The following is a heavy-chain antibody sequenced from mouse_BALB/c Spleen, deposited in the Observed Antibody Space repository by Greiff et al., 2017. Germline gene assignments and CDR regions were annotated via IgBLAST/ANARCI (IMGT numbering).Heavy chain of an antibody. Sequence: VQRVESGPGLVAPSQSLSITCTVSGFSLTSYGVHWVRQPPGKGLEWLGVIWAGGSTNYNSALMSRLSISKDNSKSQVFLKMNSLQTDDTAMYYCARDRGMITYFDYWGQGTTLTVSS. V-gene: IGHV2-9*02. D-gene: IGHD2-4*01. CDR1: GFSLTSYG. J-gene: IGHJ2*01. CDR2: IWAGGST. CDR3: ARDRGMITYFDY.